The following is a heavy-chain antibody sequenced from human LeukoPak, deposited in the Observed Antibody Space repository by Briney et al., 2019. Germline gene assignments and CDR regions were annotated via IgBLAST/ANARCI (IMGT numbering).Heavy chain of an antibody. V-gene: IGHV1-8*01. CDR3: ARDDSGWYVSYYYYGMDV. CDR1: GYTFTSYD. CDR2: MNPNSGNT. J-gene: IGHJ6*02. D-gene: IGHD6-19*01. Sequence: ASVRVSRKASGYTFTSYDINWVRQATGQGLEWMGWMNPNSGNTGYAQKFQGRVTMTRNTSISTAYMELSSLRSEDTAVYYCARDDSGWYVSYYYYGMDVWGQGTTVTVSS.